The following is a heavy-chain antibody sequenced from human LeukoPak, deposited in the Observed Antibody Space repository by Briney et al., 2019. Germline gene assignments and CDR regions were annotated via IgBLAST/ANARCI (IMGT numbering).Heavy chain of an antibody. CDR3: ARDFRFLDDY. J-gene: IGHJ4*02. V-gene: IGHV3-23*01. CDR1: GFTFSSYA. CDR2: ISNSGDNT. Sequence: PGGSLRLSCAASGFTFSSYAISWVRQAPGKGLEWVSAISNSGDNTFYAGSVKGRFTISRDNSKNTLYLQMNSLRAEDTAMYYCARDFRFLDDYWGQGTLVTVSS. D-gene: IGHD3-3*01.